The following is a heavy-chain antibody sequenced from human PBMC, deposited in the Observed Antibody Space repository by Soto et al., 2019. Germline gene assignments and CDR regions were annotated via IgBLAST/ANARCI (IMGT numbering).Heavy chain of an antibody. Sequence: QLQLQESGPGLVKPSETLSLTCTVSGGSISSSSYYWGWIRQPPGKGLEWIGSIYYSGSTYYNPALKSRVNISVDTSKNQFSLKLSSVTAADTAVYYCARQGGYGDYVWYFDLWGRGTLVTVSS. J-gene: IGHJ2*01. CDR1: GGSISSSSYY. CDR3: ARQGGYGDYVWYFDL. D-gene: IGHD4-17*01. V-gene: IGHV4-39*01. CDR2: IYYSGST.